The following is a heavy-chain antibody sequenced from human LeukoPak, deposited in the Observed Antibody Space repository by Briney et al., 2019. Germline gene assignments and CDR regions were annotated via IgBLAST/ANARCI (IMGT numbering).Heavy chain of an antibody. D-gene: IGHD6-13*01. CDR3: ARVGPAAAGRGYWYFDL. J-gene: IGHJ2*01. Sequence: SETLSLTCTVSGGSISSYYWSWIRQPAGKGLEWIGRIYTSGSTNYNPSLKSRVTMSVDTSKNQFSLKLSSVTAADTAVYYCARVGPAAAGRGYWYFDLRGRGALVTVSS. CDR1: GGSISSYY. V-gene: IGHV4-4*07. CDR2: IYTSGST.